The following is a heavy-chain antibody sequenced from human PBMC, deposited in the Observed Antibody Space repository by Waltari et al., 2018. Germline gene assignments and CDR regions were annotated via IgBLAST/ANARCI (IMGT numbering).Heavy chain of an antibody. D-gene: IGHD6-19*01. CDR1: GFHFSYHY. J-gene: IGHJ6*02. CDR3: ARANRWLVSRMDV. V-gene: IGHV3-11*06. CDR2: ISSSSSYT. Sequence: QVQLVESGGGLVKPGGSLTLHCAASGFHFSYHYMIWIRQAPGKGLEWISYISSSSSYTQSADSVKGRFTISRDNAKNSLYLRMNRLRVEDTAVYYCARANRWLVSRMDVWGQGTTVTVSS.